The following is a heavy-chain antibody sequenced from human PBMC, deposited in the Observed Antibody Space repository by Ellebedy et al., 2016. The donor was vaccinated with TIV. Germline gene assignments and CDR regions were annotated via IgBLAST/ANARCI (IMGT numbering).Heavy chain of an antibody. D-gene: IGHD6-19*01. Sequence: GGSLRLXCAASGFTFSSYGMHWVRQAPGKGLEWVATISHDGSTEYYADSVRGRFIISRDNSNNTLYLQMNSLRVEDTAVYYCARDRAVAGTGFDNWGQGTLVTVSS. CDR2: ISHDGSTE. CDR1: GFTFSSYG. J-gene: IGHJ4*02. V-gene: IGHV3-30*03. CDR3: ARDRAVAGTGFDN.